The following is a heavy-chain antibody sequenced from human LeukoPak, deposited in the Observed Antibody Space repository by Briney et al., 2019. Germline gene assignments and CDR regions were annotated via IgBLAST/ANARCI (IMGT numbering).Heavy chain of an antibody. J-gene: IGHJ4*02. CDR1: GFTFKTYA. CDR2: MSGSGSST. Sequence: GGSLRLSCAASGFTFKTYAMNWVRQVPGKGPEWVSSMSGSGSSTDYADSVKGRFTISRDNSKNTLYLQMNSLRAEDTAVYYCAKDDYYDSSGIITHFDYWGQGTLVTVSS. CDR3: AKDDYYDSSGIITHFDY. V-gene: IGHV3-23*01. D-gene: IGHD3-22*01.